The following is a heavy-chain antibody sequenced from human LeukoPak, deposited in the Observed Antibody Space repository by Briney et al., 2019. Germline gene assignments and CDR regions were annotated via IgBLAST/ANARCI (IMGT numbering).Heavy chain of an antibody. J-gene: IGHJ4*02. CDR2: ISSSSSYI. V-gene: IGHV3-21*01. Sequence: PGGSLRLSCAASGFTFSSYSMNWVRQAPGKGLEWVSSISSSSSYIYYADSVKGRFTISRDNAKNSLYLQMNSLRAEDTAVYYCARVMVRGVMGAHDYWGQGTLVTVSS. D-gene: IGHD3-10*01. CDR1: GFTFSSYS. CDR3: ARVMVRGVMGAHDY.